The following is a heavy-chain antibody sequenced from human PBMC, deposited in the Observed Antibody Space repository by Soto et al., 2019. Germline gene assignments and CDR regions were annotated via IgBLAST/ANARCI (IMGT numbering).Heavy chain of an antibody. CDR3: ARESFQYYYYGMDV. Sequence: GGSLRLSCAASGYTFSSYDMHWVRQATGKGLEWVSAIGTAGDTYYPGSVKGRFTISRENAKNSLYLQMNSLRAEVTAVYYCARESFQYYYYGMDVWGQGTTVTVPS. J-gene: IGHJ6*02. V-gene: IGHV3-13*01. CDR1: GYTFSSYD. CDR2: IGTAGDT.